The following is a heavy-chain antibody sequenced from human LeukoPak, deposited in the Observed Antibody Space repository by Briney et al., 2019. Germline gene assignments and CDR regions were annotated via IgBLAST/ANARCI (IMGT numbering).Heavy chain of an antibody. J-gene: IGHJ1*01. D-gene: IGHD3-10*01. V-gene: IGHV4-59*12. CDR2: IYYSGST. CDR3: ARVGLLRYFQH. Sequence: KPSETLSLTCTVSGGSISSYYWSWIRQPPGKGLEWIGYIYYSGSTNYNPSLKSRVTISVDTSKNQFSLKLSSVTAADTAVYYCARVGLLRYFQHWGQGTLVTVSS. CDR1: GGSISSYY.